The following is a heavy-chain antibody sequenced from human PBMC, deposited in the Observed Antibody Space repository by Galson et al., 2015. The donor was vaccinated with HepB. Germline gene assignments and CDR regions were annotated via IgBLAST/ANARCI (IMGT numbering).Heavy chain of an antibody. D-gene: IGHD5/OR15-5a*01. Sequence: SLRLSCAASGFTFSSYAMSWVRQAPGKGLEWVSAISGSGGSTYYADSVKGRFTISRDNSKNTLYLQMNSLRAEDTAVYYCAKDRILYPKAFDIWGQGTMVTVSS. CDR3: AKDRILYPKAFDI. J-gene: IGHJ3*02. CDR2: ISGSGGST. V-gene: IGHV3-23*01. CDR1: GFTFSSYA.